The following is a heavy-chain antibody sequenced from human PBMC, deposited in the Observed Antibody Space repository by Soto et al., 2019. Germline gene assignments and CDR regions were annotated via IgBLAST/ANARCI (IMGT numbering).Heavy chain of an antibody. CDR2: INPNSGGT. V-gene: IGHV1-2*04. Sequence: ASVKVSCKASGYTFTGYYMHWVRQAPGQGLEWMGWINPNSGGTNYAQKFQGWVTMTRDTSISTAYMELSRLRSDDTAVYYCARDGDCSGGSCNLFDYWGQGTLVTVSS. J-gene: IGHJ4*02. CDR3: ARDGDCSGGSCNLFDY. D-gene: IGHD2-15*01. CDR1: GYTFTGYY.